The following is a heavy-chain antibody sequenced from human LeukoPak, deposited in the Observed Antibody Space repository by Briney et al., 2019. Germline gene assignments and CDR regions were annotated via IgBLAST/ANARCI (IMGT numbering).Heavy chain of an antibody. J-gene: IGHJ3*02. CDR2: VLGSGVPT. CDR3: AKDPNGDYIGTFDI. V-gene: IGHV3-23*01. Sequence: GGSLRLSCAASGIIFSKYGMSWVRQAPGKGLEWVATVLGSGVPTYYADSVQGRFTISRDNSKNTLYLQMSSLRAEDTAIYYCAKDPNGDYIGTFDIWGQGTMVIVS. D-gene: IGHD4-17*01. CDR1: GIIFSKYG.